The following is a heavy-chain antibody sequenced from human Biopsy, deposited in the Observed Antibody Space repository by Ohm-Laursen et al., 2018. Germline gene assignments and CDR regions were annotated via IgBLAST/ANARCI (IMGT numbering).Heavy chain of an antibody. Sequence: GTLSLTCTVSGGSISSDYWSWIRQSPGKGLEWFGYISNRGSTNYNPSLRGRVTISVDTSKNQFSLKLSSVTAADTAVFFCARLYRLDDYWNDDPPDAFDVWGQGTMVTVSS. D-gene: IGHD3-3*01. CDR3: ARLYRLDDYWNDDPPDAFDV. J-gene: IGHJ3*01. CDR1: GGSISSDY. V-gene: IGHV4-59*01. CDR2: ISNRGST.